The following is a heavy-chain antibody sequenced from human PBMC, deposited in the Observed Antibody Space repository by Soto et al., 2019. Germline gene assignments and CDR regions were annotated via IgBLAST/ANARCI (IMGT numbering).Heavy chain of an antibody. J-gene: IGHJ4*02. CDR2: ISSSSSTI. D-gene: IGHD3-22*01. Sequence: EVQLVESGGGLVQPGGSLRLSCAASGFTFSSYSMNWVRQAPGKGLEWVSYISSSSSTIYYADSVKGRFTISRDNAKNSLYLQMNSLRDEDTAVYYCARDRDYYDSSGYYYEFDYWGQGTLVTVSS. CDR3: ARDRDYYDSSGYYYEFDY. V-gene: IGHV3-48*02. CDR1: GFTFSSYS.